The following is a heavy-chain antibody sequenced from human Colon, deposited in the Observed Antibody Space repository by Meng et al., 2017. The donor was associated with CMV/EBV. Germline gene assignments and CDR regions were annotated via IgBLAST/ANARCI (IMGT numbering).Heavy chain of an antibody. D-gene: IGHD3/OR15-3a*01. J-gene: IGHJ4*02. CDR1: GFTFSDYY. V-gene: IGHV3-11*01. CDR3: AKGRTSDC. CDR2: ISSSGSTI. Sequence: GESLKISCAASGFTFSDYYMSWIRQAPGKGLEWVSYISSSGSTIYYADSVKGRFTISRDNSNNTLYLQLNSLRAEDTAVYYCAKGRTSDCWGQGTLVTV.